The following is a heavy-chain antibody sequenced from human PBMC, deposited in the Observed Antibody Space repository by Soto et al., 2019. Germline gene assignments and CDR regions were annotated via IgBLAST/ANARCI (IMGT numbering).Heavy chain of an antibody. CDR3: AKDLQSYGDYDYYCYGMDV. J-gene: IGHJ6*02. D-gene: IGHD4-17*01. CDR2: ISYDGTNK. Sequence: QVQLVESGGGEVQPGRSLTISCAASGFTFSTYGMHWVRQTPGKGLEWVAVISYDGTNKFYSDFVKGRFTISRDNFKNPLPLQMNSLTADDTAVYSCAKDLQSYGDYDYYCYGMDVWGLGTRVTVSS. V-gene: IGHV3-30*18. CDR1: GFTFSTYG.